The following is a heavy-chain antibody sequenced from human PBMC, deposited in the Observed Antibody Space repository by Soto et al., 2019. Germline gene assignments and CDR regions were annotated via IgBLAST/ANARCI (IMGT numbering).Heavy chain of an antibody. CDR2: IYYSGST. D-gene: IGHD1-26*01. CDR3: ARVAAGGATSYYYYGMDV. J-gene: IGHJ6*02. Sequence: SETLSLTCTVSGGSVSSGSYYWSWIRQPPGKGLEWIGYIYYSGSTNYNPSLKSRVTISVDTSKNQFSLKLSSVTAADTAVYYCARVAAGGATSYYYYGMDVWGQGTTVTVSS. V-gene: IGHV4-61*01. CDR1: GGSVSSGSYY.